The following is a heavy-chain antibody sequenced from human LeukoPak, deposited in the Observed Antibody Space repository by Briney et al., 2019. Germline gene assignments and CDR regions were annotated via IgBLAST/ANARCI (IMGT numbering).Heavy chain of an antibody. J-gene: IGHJ4*02. V-gene: IGHV1-18*01. CDR1: GYTFTSYG. CDR2: ISAYNGNT. Sequence: GASVKVSCKASGYTFTSYGISWVRQAPGQGLEWMGWISAYNGNTNYAQKLQGRVTMTTDTSTSTAYMELRSLRSDDTAVYYCARVSRYCSSTSCYAPLFDYWGQGTLVTVSS. D-gene: IGHD2-2*01. CDR3: ARVSRYCSSTSCYAPLFDY.